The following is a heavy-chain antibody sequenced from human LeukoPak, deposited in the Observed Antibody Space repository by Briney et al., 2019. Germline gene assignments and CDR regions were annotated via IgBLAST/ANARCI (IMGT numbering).Heavy chain of an antibody. CDR2: ISGSGGST. Sequence: PGGSLRLSCAASGFTFSSYAMSWVRQAPGKGLEWVSAISGSGGSTYYADSVKGRFTISRDNSKNTLYLQMNSLRAEDTAVYYCARDWEPYGSVDYWGQGTLVTVSS. V-gene: IGHV3-23*01. D-gene: IGHD3-10*01. CDR1: GFTFSSYA. CDR3: ARDWEPYGSVDY. J-gene: IGHJ4*02.